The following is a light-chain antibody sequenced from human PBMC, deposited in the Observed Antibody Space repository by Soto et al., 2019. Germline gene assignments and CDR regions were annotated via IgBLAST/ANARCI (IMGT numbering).Light chain of an antibody. CDR1: QSVSNN. J-gene: IGKJ4*01. CDR3: QQYNEWPLT. CDR2: HAS. Sequence: EIVMTQSPATLSVSPGERATLSCRASQSVSNNLAWYQQNPCQAPRLIIYHASTGANGIPARLSGSGSGTELTLTISSVQSEDFAVYYCQQYNEWPLTFGGGTKVEIK. V-gene: IGKV3-15*01.